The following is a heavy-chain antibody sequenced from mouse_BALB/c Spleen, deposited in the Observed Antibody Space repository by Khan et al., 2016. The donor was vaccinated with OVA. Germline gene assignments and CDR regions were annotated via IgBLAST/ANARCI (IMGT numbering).Heavy chain of an antibody. V-gene: IGHV3-2*02. CDR1: GYSITSDYA. Sequence: EVQLQESGPGLVKPSQSLSLTCTVTGYSITSDYAWNWIRQFPGNKLEWMGYISYSGNTKYNPSLKSRISIIRDTSENQFFLQLNSVTTEDTATYYCARIYGGDFDYWGQGTTLTVSS. D-gene: IGHD1-1*01. CDR3: ARIYGGDFDY. CDR2: ISYSGNT. J-gene: IGHJ2*01.